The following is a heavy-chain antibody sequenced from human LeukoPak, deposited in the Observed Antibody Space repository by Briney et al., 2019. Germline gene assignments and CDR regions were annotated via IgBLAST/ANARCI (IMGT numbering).Heavy chain of an antibody. V-gene: IGHV4-59*08. CDR2: IYYSGST. Sequence: SETLSLTCTVSGGSISSYYWSWIRQPPGKGLEWIGYIYYSGSTSYNPSLKSRVTISVDTSKNQFSLKLSSVTAADTAVYYCARMRVNWFDPWGQGTLVTVSS. J-gene: IGHJ5*02. CDR1: GGSISSYY. CDR3: ARMRVNWFDP.